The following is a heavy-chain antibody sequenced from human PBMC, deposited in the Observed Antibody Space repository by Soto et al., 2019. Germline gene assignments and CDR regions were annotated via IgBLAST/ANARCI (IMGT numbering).Heavy chain of an antibody. V-gene: IGHV3-23*01. Sequence: EVQLLESGGGLVQPGGSLRLSCAASGFIFSSYAMSWVRQAPGKGLEWVSAISGSGGSTYADSVKGRFTISRDNSKNTLYLQMNSLRAEDTAVYFCARGPFVEVVFATPPPAWAWYFDLWGRGTLVTVSS. CDR2: ISGSGGST. CDR1: GFIFSSYA. D-gene: IGHD2-15*01. CDR3: ARGPFVEVVFATPPPAWAWYFDL. J-gene: IGHJ2*01.